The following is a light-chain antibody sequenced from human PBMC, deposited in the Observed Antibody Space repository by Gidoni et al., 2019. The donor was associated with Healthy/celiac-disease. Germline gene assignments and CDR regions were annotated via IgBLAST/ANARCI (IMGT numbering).Light chain of an antibody. V-gene: IGKV1-39*01. Sequence: DIQMTQSPSSLSASVRDRVTITCRASQSISSYLNWYQQTPGKAPKLLIYAASSFQSGVPSRFSGSGSGTDFTLTISSLQPEDFATYYCQQSYSTPSFGGGTKVEIK. J-gene: IGKJ4*01. CDR2: AAS. CDR1: QSISSY. CDR3: QQSYSTPS.